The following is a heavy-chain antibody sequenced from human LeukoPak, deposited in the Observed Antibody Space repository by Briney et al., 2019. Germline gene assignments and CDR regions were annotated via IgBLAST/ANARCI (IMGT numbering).Heavy chain of an antibody. V-gene: IGHV3-7*01. Sequence: PGGSLRLSCVASGFTFSNYWMSWLRQVPGKGLEWVANINQDGGETYYVDSVQGRFTISRDNAKNSLYLQMNSLRAEDTALYSCARAATTRTTDYRGQGTLLTVSS. J-gene: IGHJ4*02. CDR2: INQDGGET. CDR3: ARAATTRTTDY. CDR1: GFTFSNYW. D-gene: IGHD1-14*01.